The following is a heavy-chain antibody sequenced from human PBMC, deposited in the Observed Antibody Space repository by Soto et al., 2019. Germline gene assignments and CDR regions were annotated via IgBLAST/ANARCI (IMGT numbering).Heavy chain of an antibody. Sequence: ASVKVSCKASGYTFTGYYMHWVRQAPGQGLEWMGWINPNSGGTNYAQKFQGWVTMTRATSISTAYMELGRLGSDDTAVYYCARDGGADCSGGSCYSKMTMDVWGKGTTVTVSS. J-gene: IGHJ6*03. D-gene: IGHD2-15*01. CDR1: GYTFTGYY. CDR3: ARDGGADCSGGSCYSKMTMDV. CDR2: INPNSGGT. V-gene: IGHV1-2*04.